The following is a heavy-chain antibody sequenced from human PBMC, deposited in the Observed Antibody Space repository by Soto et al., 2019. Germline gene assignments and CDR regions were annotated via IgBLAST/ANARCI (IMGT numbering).Heavy chain of an antibody. CDR3: ARLYGAPAYYSVY. D-gene: IGHD3-10*01. CDR2: IHPSGST. Sequence: SETLSLTCAVFGGSLSDHYWTWVRQSPGKGLEWIGEIHPSGSTDSSASLKSRVTLSLDTSTSQFSLQVTSVTAADTGVYFCARLYGAPAYYSVYWGRGTLVTVSS. J-gene: IGHJ4*02. V-gene: IGHV4-34*01. CDR1: GGSLSDHY.